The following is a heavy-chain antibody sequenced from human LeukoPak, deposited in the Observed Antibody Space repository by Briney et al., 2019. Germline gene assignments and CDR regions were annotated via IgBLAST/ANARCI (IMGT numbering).Heavy chain of an antibody. V-gene: IGHV3-23*01. J-gene: IGHJ4*02. D-gene: IGHD5-18*01. CDR1: GFTFSNYA. Sequence: GGSLRLSCAASGFTFSNYAMSWVRQAPGKGLEWVSGISGRGGATYYADSVKGRFTISRDNSKNTLYLQMNSLRAEDTAVYYCARGSGYSYGFPDYWGQGTLVTVSS. CDR2: ISGRGGAT. CDR3: ARGSGYSYGFPDY.